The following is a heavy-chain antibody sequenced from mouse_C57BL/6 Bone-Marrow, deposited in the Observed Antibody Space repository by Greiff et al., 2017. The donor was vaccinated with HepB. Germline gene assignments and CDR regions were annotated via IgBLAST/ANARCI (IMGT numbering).Heavy chain of an antibody. Sequence: VKQSCKASGYTFTSYWMHWVKQRPGQGLEWIGEIDPSDSYTNYNQKFKGKSTLTVDKSSSTAYMQLSSLTSEDSAVYYCARELRLGYYFDYWGQGTTLTVSS. CDR3: ARELRLGYYFDY. V-gene: IGHV1-69*01. CDR1: GYTFTSYW. J-gene: IGHJ2*01. CDR2: IDPSDSYT. D-gene: IGHD3-2*02.